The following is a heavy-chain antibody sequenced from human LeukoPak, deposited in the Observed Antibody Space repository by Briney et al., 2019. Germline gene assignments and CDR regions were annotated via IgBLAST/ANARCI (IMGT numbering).Heavy chain of an antibody. CDR3: RATVAGDYFDL. Sequence: GGSLRLSCAASGFTLSGAAMHWVRQASGKGLEWLGRIRSKADSYTTAYAASVKGRFTVSRDDSKNTAYLQMNSLKTEDTAVYYCRATVAGDYFDLWGRGTLVTVSS. CDR2: IRSKADSYTT. CDR1: GFTLSGAA. D-gene: IGHD6-19*01. V-gene: IGHV3-73*01. J-gene: IGHJ2*01.